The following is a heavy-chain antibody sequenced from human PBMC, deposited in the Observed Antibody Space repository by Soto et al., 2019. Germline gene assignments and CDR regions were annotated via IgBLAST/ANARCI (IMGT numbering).Heavy chain of an antibody. CDR1: GGSVSSGSYY. CDR2: IYYTGSI. Sequence: QVQLQESGPGLVKPSETLSLICTVSGGSVSSGSYYWSWIRQPPGKGLEWMGYIYYTGSINYNPSLKGRGNISVDTSKNQVSLKLSSVTAADAAIYYCAGAPEGYNYDDAFDIWGQGTMVTVS. V-gene: IGHV4-61*01. D-gene: IGHD5-12*01. J-gene: IGHJ3*02. CDR3: AGAPEGYNYDDAFDI.